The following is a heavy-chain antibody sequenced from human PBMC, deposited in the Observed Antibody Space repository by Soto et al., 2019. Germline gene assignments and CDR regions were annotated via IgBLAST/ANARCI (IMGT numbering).Heavy chain of an antibody. CDR2: IYYSGST. D-gene: IGHD3-22*01. CDR1: GGSISSYY. Sequence: ASETLSLTCTVSGGSISSYYWSWIGQPPGKGLEWIGYIYYSGSTNYNPSLKSRVTISVDTSKNQFSLKLSSVTAADTAVYYCARETYYYDSSGYYLERGYFDLWGRGTLVTVSS. J-gene: IGHJ2*01. V-gene: IGHV4-59*01. CDR3: ARETYYYDSSGYYLERGYFDL.